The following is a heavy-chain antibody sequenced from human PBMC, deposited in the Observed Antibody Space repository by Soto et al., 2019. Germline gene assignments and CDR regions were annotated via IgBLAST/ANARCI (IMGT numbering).Heavy chain of an antibody. J-gene: IGHJ4*02. V-gene: IGHV1-69*13. D-gene: IGHD3-3*02. CDR2: IIPVLETT. CDR1: GGAFRKSA. CDR3: ARALSSDAILGVVTYYFDN. Sequence: GASVKVSCKASGGAFRKSAISWVRQAPGQGLEWMGGIIPVLETTDYAQTFQGRVTISADEVTSTVYLELRSLRSEDTAIYYCARALSSDAILGVVTYYFDNWGQGTLVTVSS.